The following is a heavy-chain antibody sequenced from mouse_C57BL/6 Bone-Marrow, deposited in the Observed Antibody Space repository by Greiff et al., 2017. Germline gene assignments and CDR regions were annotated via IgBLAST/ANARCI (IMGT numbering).Heavy chain of an antibody. V-gene: IGHV2-2*01. CDR2: VWRGGST. J-gene: IGHJ1*03. CDR3: ARSYYGYFDV. Sequence: VKLVESGPCLVQPSQSLSITCPVSGFSLTSYGVHWVRQSPGKGLEWLGVVWRGGSTDYNAAFMSRLSISKDNSKSQVFFKMNSLQADDAAIYYCARSYYGYFDVWGTGTTVTVSS. D-gene: IGHD2-1*01. CDR1: GFSLTSYG.